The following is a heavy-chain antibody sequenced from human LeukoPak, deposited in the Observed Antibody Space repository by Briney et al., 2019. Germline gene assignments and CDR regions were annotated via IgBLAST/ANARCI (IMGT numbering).Heavy chain of an antibody. V-gene: IGHV1-2*02. J-gene: IGHJ4*02. Sequence: SVKVSCKATGYPFTGYFIHWVRQAPGQGLEWMGWINPDSGGTSYPPKFQGRVTMTRDTSISTAYMEVSGLRSDDTAVYYCARDLRGLGDYFDYWGQGTLVTVSS. D-gene: IGHD1-26*01. CDR2: INPDSGGT. CDR3: ARDLRGLGDYFDY. CDR1: GYPFTGYF.